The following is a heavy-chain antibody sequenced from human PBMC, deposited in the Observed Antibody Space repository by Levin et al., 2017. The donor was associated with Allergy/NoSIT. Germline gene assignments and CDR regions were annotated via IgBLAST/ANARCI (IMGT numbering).Heavy chain of an antibody. CDR1: GFTFSIYW. CDR3: ARDASYYGSGTNGYYFDY. D-gene: IGHD3-10*01. Sequence: GGSLRLSCAAPGFTFSIYWMSWVRQAPGKGLEWVANIKPDGSAKYYMDSVKGRFTISRDNAKNSLYLQMNSLRAEDTAVYYCARDASYYGSGTNGYYFDYWGQGTLVTVSS. V-gene: IGHV3-7*04. CDR2: IKPDGSAK. J-gene: IGHJ4*02.